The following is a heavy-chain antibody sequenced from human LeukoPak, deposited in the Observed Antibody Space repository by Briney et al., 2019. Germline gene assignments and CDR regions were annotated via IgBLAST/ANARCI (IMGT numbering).Heavy chain of an antibody. D-gene: IGHD5-18*01. J-gene: IGHJ4*02. CDR2: ISSSGSTI. V-gene: IGHV3-11*01. CDR3: ARSIPSGYSYGEMFFDY. Sequence: GGSLRLSCAASGFTFSDYYMSWIRQAPGKGLEWVSYISSSGSTIYYADSVKGRFTISRDNAKNSLYLQMNSLRAEDTAVYYCARSIPSGYSYGEMFFDYWGRGTLVTVSS. CDR1: GFTFSDYY.